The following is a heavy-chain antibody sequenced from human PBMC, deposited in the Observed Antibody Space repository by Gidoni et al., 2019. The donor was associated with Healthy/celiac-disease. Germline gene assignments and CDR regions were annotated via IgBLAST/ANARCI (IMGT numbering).Heavy chain of an antibody. CDR2: INHSGST. V-gene: IGHV4-34*01. D-gene: IGHD3-22*01. J-gene: IGHJ4*02. CDR3: ARGGGYYDSSGYHDY. Sequence: GLEWIGEINHSGSTNYNPSLKSRVTISVDTSKNQFSLKLSSVTAADTAVYYCARGGGYYDSSGYHDYWGQGTLVTVSS.